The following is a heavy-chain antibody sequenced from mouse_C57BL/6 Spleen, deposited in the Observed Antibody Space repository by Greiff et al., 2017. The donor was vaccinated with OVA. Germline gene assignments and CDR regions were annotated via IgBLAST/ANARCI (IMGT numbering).Heavy chain of an antibody. J-gene: IGHJ1*03. Sequence: EVQLVESGGGLVQPGGSLSLSCAASGFTFTDYYMSWVRQPPGKALEWLGFIRNKANGYTTEYSASVKGRFTISRDNSQSILYLQMNALRAEDSATYYCANKNWDYWYFDVWGTGTTVTVSS. V-gene: IGHV7-3*01. D-gene: IGHD4-1*01. CDR1: GFTFTDYY. CDR2: IRNKANGYTT. CDR3: ANKNWDYWYFDV.